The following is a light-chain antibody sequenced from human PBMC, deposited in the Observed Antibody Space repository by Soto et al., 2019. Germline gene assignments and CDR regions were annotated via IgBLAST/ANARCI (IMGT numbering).Light chain of an antibody. J-gene: IGLJ2*01. V-gene: IGLV4-60*02. CDR3: ETWDSNTRV. CDR2: LEGSGSY. Sequence: QLVLTQSSSAPASLGSSVKLTCTLSSGHSSYIIAWHQQQPGKAPRYLMKLEGSGSYNKGSGVPDRFSGSSSGADRYLTISTLQFEDEADYYCETWDSNTRVFGGGTKLTVL. CDR1: SGHSSYI.